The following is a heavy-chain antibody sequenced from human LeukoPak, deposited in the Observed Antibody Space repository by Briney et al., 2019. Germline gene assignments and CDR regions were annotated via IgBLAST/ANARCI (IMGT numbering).Heavy chain of an antibody. CDR3: ARDGLNYYGSGTWGYFDY. CDR2: FYYSGST. Sequence: PSQTLSLTCAVSGGSISRGGYSWSWIRQPPGKGLEWIGYFYYSGSTYYNPSLKSQVTISVDTSKNQLSLKLSSVTAADTAVYYCARDGLNYYGSGTWGYFDYWGQGTLVTVSS. D-gene: IGHD3-10*01. V-gene: IGHV4-30-4*07. J-gene: IGHJ4*02. CDR1: GGSISRGGYS.